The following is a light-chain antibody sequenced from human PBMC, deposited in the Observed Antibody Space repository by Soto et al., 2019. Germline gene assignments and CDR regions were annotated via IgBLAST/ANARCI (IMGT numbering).Light chain of an antibody. CDR2: DAS. J-gene: IGKJ1*01. CDR3: QQYNSYSKT. Sequence: DIQMTQSPSTLSASVGDRVTIPCRASQSISSWLAWYQQKPGKAPKLLIYDASSLASGVPSRFSGSGSGTEFPLTISSLQPDDFATYYSQQYNSYSKTFGQGTKVEIK. V-gene: IGKV1-5*01. CDR1: QSISSW.